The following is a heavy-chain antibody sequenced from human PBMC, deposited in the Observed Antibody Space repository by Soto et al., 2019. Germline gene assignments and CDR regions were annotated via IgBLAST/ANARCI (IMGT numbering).Heavy chain of an antibody. D-gene: IGHD3-10*01. V-gene: IGHV3-30-3*01. CDR2: ISFDGTTK. CDR1: GFTFTAFG. Sequence: QVQLVESGGGVVQPGRSLRLSCAASGFTFTAFGLHWVRQAPGKGLEWVGLISFDGTTKYFADSVRGRFTISRDNSENMLFLQLNSLRVEDTAVYYCARHRDGGTYTYIDHWGPGTLVTVSS. CDR3: ARHRDGGTYTYIDH. J-gene: IGHJ4*02.